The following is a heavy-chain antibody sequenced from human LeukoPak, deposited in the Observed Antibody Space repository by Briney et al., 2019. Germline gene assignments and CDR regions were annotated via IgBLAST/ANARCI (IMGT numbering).Heavy chain of an antibody. D-gene: IGHD6-13*01. CDR3: ARWRYSSSWFLSYYFDY. CDR1: GGSISSYY. CDR2: IYYSGST. Sequence: SETLSLTCTVSGGSISSYYWSWIRQPPGKGLEWIGYIYYSGSTNYNPSLKSRVTISVDTSKNQFSLKPSSVTAADTAVYYCARWRYSSSWFLSYYFDYWGQGTLVTVSS. J-gene: IGHJ4*02. V-gene: IGHV4-59*01.